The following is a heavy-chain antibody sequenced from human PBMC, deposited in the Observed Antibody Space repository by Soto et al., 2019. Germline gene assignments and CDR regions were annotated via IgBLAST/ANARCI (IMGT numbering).Heavy chain of an antibody. D-gene: IGHD3-22*01. CDR2: IWYDGSNK. V-gene: IGHV3-33*01. CDR1: GFTFSSYG. CDR3: ARDYDSSGYPRYYFDY. J-gene: IGHJ4*02. Sequence: GGSLRLSCAASGFTFSSYGMHWVRQAPGKGLEWVAVIWYDGSNKYYADSVKGRFTISRDNSRNTLYLQMNSLRAEDTSVYYCARDYDSSGYPRYYFDYWGQGTLVTVSS.